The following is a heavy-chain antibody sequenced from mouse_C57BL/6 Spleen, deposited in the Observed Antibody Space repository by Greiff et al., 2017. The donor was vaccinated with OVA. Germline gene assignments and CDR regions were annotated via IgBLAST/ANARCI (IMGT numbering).Heavy chain of an antibody. CDR2: ISSGSSTI. CDR1: GFTFSDYG. J-gene: IGHJ2*01. Sequence: EVKLMESGGGLVKPGGSLKLSCAASGFTFSDYGMHWVRQAPEKGLEWVAYISSGSSTIYYADTVKGRFTISRDNAKNTLFLQMTSLRSEDTAMYYCARRDYEKEYYFDYWGQGTTLTVSS. D-gene: IGHD2-4*01. CDR3: ARRDYEKEYYFDY. V-gene: IGHV5-17*01.